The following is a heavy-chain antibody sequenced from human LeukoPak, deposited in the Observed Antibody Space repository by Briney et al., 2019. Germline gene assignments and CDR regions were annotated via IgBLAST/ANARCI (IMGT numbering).Heavy chain of an antibody. V-gene: IGHV3-23*01. D-gene: IGHD3-3*01. Sequence: PGGSLRLSCAVSGFTFSSYAMRWVGQAPGKGLEGVAAVSVIDVNTYYADSVKGRFTIPRENSKKTLFLQMNSFRPRNTASDSFAKVGRSDFWSAYPLDSWGEGTLVTVST. J-gene: IGHJ4*02. CDR1: GFTFSSYA. CDR2: VSVIDVNT. CDR3: AKVGRSDFWSAYPLDS.